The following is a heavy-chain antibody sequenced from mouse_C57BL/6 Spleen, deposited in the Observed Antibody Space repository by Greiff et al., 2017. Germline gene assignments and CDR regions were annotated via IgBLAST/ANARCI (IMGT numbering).Heavy chain of an antibody. J-gene: IGHJ3*01. Sequence: EVHLVESGGGLVKPGGSLKLSCAASGFTFSSYAMSWVRQTPEKRLEWVATISDGGSYTYYPDNVKGRFPISRDNAKNNLYLQMSHLKSEDTAMYYCARRYGRSYVELFAYWGQGTLGTVSA. V-gene: IGHV5-4*03. CDR3: ARRYGRSYVELFAY. CDR2: ISDGGSYT. D-gene: IGHD1-1*01. CDR1: GFTFSSYA.